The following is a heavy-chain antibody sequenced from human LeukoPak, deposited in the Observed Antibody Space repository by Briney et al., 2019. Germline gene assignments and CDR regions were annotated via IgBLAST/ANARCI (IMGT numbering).Heavy chain of an antibody. J-gene: IGHJ4*02. CDR2: ISPDSNYK. CDR3: VRGGYRGFDYEY. CDR1: GFTFSTYS. Sequence: PGGSLRLSCAASGFTFSTYSMNWLRRAPGKGLEWVSSISPDSNYKYYVDSVEGGFTISRDNAKSSLYLQMNSLRAEDTAGYYCVRGGYRGFDYEYWGQGTLVTVSS. V-gene: IGHV3-21*01. D-gene: IGHD5-12*01.